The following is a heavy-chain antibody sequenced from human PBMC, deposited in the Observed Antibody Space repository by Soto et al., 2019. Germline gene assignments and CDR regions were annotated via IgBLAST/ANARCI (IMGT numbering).Heavy chain of an antibody. D-gene: IGHD2-2*01. Sequence: SETLSLTCTVSGGSISSGDYYWRRIHQPPGKGLEWIGYIYHSGSTYYNPSLKSRVTISVDTSKNQCSLKLSSVTAADTAVYYCAREDNTKYCSSTSCHSRYGMDVWGQGTTVT. CDR1: GGSISSGDYY. J-gene: IGHJ6*02. CDR2: IYHSGST. CDR3: AREDNTKYCSSTSCHSRYGMDV. V-gene: IGHV4-30-4*01.